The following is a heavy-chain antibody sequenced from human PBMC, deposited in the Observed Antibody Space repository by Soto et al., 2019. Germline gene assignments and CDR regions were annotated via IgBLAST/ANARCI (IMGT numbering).Heavy chain of an antibody. Sequence: QVQLVQSGAEVKKPGSSVKVSCKASGDTFSTYTITWMRQAPGQGLEWMGGIIPRSATSNYAQKFQGRVTLSADESTNTAYMDRSSLRSEDTAVYYCARAGLVLVPTTVNSDYYYYAMDVWGQGTPVPVSS. V-gene: IGHV1-69*12. J-gene: IGHJ6*02. CDR3: ARAGLVLVPTTVNSDYYYYAMDV. CDR2: IIPRSATS. D-gene: IGHD2-2*01. CDR1: GDTFSTYT.